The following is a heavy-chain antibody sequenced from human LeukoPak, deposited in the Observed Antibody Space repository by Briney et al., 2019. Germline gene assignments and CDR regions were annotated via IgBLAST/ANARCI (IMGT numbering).Heavy chain of an antibody. CDR2: ISSSSSTI. CDR1: GFTFSSYS. J-gene: IGHJ3*02. CDR3: ASRKDIVLMVYAIDDDAFDI. V-gene: IGHV3-48*01. Sequence: GGSLRLSCAASGFTFSSYSMNWVRQAPGKGLEWVSYISSSSSTIYYADSGKGRFTISRDNAKNSLYLQMNSLRAEDTAVYYCASRKDIVLMVYAIDDDAFDIWGQGTMVTVSP. D-gene: IGHD2-8*01.